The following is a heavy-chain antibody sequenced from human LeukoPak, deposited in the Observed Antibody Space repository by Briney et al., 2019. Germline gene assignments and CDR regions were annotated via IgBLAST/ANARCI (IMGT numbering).Heavy chain of an antibody. CDR3: ARLKSYSGYTNDAALEY. CDR2: INAGNGNT. CDR1: GYTFISYA. D-gene: IGHD5-12*01. V-gene: IGHV1-3*01. J-gene: IGHJ4*02. Sequence: EASVPVSFKASGYTFISYALHWVRQAPGQRLEWMGWINAGNGNTKYAQNFQDRVTITRDTSASTAYMNLRSLKSEDTAVYYCARLKSYSGYTNDAALEYWGQGTLVTVSS.